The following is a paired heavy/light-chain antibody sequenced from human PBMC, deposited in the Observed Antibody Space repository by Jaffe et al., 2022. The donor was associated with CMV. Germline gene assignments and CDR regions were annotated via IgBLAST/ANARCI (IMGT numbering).Heavy chain of an antibody. CDR3: ARGPSYDYVWGSYRPYGMDV. D-gene: IGHD3-16*02. V-gene: IGHV3-33*01. CDR1: GFTFSSYG. CDR2: IWYDGSNK. J-gene: IGHJ6*02. Sequence: QVQLVESGGGVVQPGRSLRLSCAASGFTFSSYGMHWVRQAPGKGLEWVAVIWYDGSNKYYADSVKGRFTISRDNSKNTLYLQMNSLRAEDTAVYYCARGPSYDYVWGSYRPYGMDVWGQGTTVTVSS.
Light chain of an antibody. Sequence: NFMLTQPHSVSESPGKTVTISCTRSSGSIASNYVQWYQQRPGSAPTTVIYEDNQRPSGVPDRFSGSIDSSSNSASLTISGLKTEDEADYYCQSYDSSSWVFGGGTKLTVL. CDR3: QSYDSSSWV. CDR2: EDN. J-gene: IGLJ3*02. V-gene: IGLV6-57*04. CDR1: SGSIASNY.